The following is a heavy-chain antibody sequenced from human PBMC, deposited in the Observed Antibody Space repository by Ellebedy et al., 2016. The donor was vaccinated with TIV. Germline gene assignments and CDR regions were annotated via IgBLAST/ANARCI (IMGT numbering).Heavy chain of an antibody. V-gene: IGHV4-4*02. CDR1: GGSISSSNW. CDR3: ARDHSTGYSGYDYYYYYGMDV. CDR2: IYHSGST. J-gene: IGHJ6*02. D-gene: IGHD5-12*01. Sequence: MPSETLSLTCAVSGGSISSSNWWRWVRQPPGKGLEWSGEIYHSGSTNYNPSLKSRVTISVDKSKNQFTLKLSSVTAADTAVYYCARDHSTGYSGYDYYYYYGMDVWGQGTTVTVSS.